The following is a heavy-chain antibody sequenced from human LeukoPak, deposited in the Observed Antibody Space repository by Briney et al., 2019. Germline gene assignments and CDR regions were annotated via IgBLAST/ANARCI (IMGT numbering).Heavy chain of an antibody. CDR1: GYTFTGYY. CDR2: INPNSGGT. D-gene: IGHD3-10*01. V-gene: IGHV1-2*02. J-gene: IGHJ4*02. CDR3: ASLPLWFGDDPFDY. Sequence: VSVKVSCKASGYTFTGYYMHWVRQAPGQGLEWMGWINPNSGGTNYAQKFQGRVTMTRDTSISTAYMELSRLRSDDTAVYYCASLPLWFGDDPFDYWGQGTLVTVSS.